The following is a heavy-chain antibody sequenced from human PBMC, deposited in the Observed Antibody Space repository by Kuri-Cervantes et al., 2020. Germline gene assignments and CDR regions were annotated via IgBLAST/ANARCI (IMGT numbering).Heavy chain of an antibody. CDR2: ISYDGSNK. J-gene: IGHJ6*02. Sequence: GESLKISCASSGFTFSSYGMHWVRQAPGKGLEWVAVISYDGSNKYYADSVKGRFTISRDNSKNTLYLQMHSLRAEDTAVYYCAKPFRGEWLRFYYYYYYGMDVWGQGTTVTVSS. D-gene: IGHD5-12*01. CDR1: GFTFSSYG. V-gene: IGHV3-30*18. CDR3: AKPFRGEWLRFYYYYYYGMDV.